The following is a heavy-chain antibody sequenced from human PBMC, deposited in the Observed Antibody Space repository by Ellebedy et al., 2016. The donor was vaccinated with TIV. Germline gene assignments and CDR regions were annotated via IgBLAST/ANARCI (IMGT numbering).Heavy chain of an antibody. J-gene: IGHJ5*02. Sequence: GESLKISCAASGFTFSDYWMSWVRQAPGKGLEWVDNIKKDGSEKYYVDSVKGRFTISRDNAKNSLYLQMNSLRAEDTAVYYCARGTWTRGSWGQGTLVTVSS. CDR1: GFTFSDYW. V-gene: IGHV3-7*03. CDR3: ARGTWTRGS. CDR2: IKKDGSEK. D-gene: IGHD3/OR15-3a*01.